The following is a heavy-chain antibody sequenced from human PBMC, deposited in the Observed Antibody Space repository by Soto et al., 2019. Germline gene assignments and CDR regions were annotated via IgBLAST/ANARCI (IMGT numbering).Heavy chain of an antibody. CDR3: ARDDDDILTGYSYGMDV. D-gene: IGHD3-9*01. V-gene: IGHV1-3*01. CDR1: GYTFTSYA. CDR2: INAGNGNT. J-gene: IGHJ6*02. Sequence: QVQLVQSGAEVKKPGASVKVSCKASGYTFTSYAMHWVRQAPGQRLEWMGWINAGNGNTKYSQKFQGRVTITRDTSASTAYMELSSLRSEDTAVYYWARDDDDILTGYSYGMDVWGQGTTVTVSS.